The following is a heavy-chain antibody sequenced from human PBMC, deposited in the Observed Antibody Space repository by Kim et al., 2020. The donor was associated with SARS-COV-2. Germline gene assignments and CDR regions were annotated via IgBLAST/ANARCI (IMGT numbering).Heavy chain of an antibody. V-gene: IGHV3-11*04. Sequence: GGSLRLSCAASGFTFSDYYMSWIRQAPGKGLEWVSYISSSGSTIYYADSVKGRFTISRDNAKNSLYLQMNSLRAEDTAVYYCARDSAMVRGVIPYYYYYGMDVWGQGTTVTVSS. D-gene: IGHD3-10*01. J-gene: IGHJ6*02. CDR3: ARDSAMVRGVIPYYYYYGMDV. CDR2: ISSSGSTI. CDR1: GFTFSDYY.